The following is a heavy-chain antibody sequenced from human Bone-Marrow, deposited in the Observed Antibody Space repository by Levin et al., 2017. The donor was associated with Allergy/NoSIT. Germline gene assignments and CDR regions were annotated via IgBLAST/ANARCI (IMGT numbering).Heavy chain of an antibody. D-gene: IGHD2-15*01. CDR3: ARGGGYCSGGSCYSKIHYYYGMDV. J-gene: IGHJ6*02. Sequence: SQTLSLTCAVYGGSFSGYYWSWIRQPPGKGLEWIGEINHSGSTNYNPSLKSRVTISVDTSKNQFSLKLSSVTAADTAVYYCARGGGYCSGGSCYSKIHYYYGMDVWGQGTTVTVSS. V-gene: IGHV4-34*01. CDR1: GGSFSGYY. CDR2: INHSGST.